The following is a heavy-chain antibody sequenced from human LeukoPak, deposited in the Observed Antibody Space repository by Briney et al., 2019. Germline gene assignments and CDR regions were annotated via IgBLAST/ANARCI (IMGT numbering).Heavy chain of an antibody. CDR1: GYTFIAYY. V-gene: IGHV1-2*02. Sequence: GASVTVSCKASGYTFIAYYMHWVRQAPGQGLEWMGWISPRNGDTNSAQKLQDRVTMTRDTDTSTVYMELSRLGSDDTAVYYCSTEDKYCSTSNCADYWGQGTLVTVSS. CDR2: ISPRNGDT. J-gene: IGHJ4*02. D-gene: IGHD2-2*01. CDR3: STEDKYCSTSNCADY.